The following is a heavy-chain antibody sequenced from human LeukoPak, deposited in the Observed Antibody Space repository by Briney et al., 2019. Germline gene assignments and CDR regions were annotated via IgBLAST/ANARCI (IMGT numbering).Heavy chain of an antibody. V-gene: IGHV3-74*01. CDR3: ATSTYCSGGSCYSRTFQY. CDR1: GFTFSSYW. J-gene: IGHJ4*02. CDR2: INSDGSGT. Sequence: GGSLRLSCAASGFTFSSYWMHWVRQAPGKGLVWVSRINSDGSGTTYADSVKGRFTISRDNAKNTLYLQMNSLRAEDTAVYYCATSTYCSGGSCYSRTFQYWGQGTLVTVSS. D-gene: IGHD2-15*01.